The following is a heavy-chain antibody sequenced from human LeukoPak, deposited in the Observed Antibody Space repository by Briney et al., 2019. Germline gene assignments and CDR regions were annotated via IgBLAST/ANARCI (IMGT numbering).Heavy chain of an antibody. CDR1: GFTFSSYA. CDR3: AKVYSSWSRGFDY. V-gene: IGHV3-23*01. Sequence: GGSVRLFCAASGFTFSSYAMSWVRQAPGKGLEWVSAISGSGGRTYYADSVKGRFTISRDNSKNTLYLQMNSLRGEDTAVYYCAKVYSSWSRGFDYWGQGTLVTVSS. D-gene: IGHD6-6*01. J-gene: IGHJ4*02. CDR2: ISGSGGRT.